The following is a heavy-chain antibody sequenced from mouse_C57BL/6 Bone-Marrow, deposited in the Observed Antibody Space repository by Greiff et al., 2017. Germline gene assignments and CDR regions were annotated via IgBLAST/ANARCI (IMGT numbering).Heavy chain of an antibody. CDR2: IYPGDGDT. Sequence: QVQLQQSGAELVKPGASVKISCKASGYAFSSYWMNWVKQRPGKGLGWIGQIYPGDGDTNYNGKFKGKATLTADKSSSTAYMQLSSLTSEDSAVYFCAREGDYSNWYFDVWGTGTTVTVSS. J-gene: IGHJ1*03. V-gene: IGHV1-80*01. CDR3: AREGDYSNWYFDV. CDR1: GYAFSSYW. D-gene: IGHD2-5*01.